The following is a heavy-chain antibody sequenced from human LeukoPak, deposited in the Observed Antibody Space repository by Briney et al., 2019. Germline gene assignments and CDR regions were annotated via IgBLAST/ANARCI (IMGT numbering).Heavy chain of an antibody. CDR3: ARTSSGWS. V-gene: IGHV1-18*01. D-gene: IGHD6-19*01. CDR2: ISGYTGNT. J-gene: IGHJ4*02. Sequence: ASVKVSCKASGYTFIDYGISWVRQAPGQGLEWMGWISGYTGNTEYAQNFHDRITVTTDTSTSTAYLELRNLGFGDTAVYYCARTSSGWSWGRGTQVTVSS. CDR1: GYTFIDYG.